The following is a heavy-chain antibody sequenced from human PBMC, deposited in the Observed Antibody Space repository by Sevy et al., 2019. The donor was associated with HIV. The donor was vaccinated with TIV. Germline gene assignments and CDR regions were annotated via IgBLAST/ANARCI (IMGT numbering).Heavy chain of an antibody. J-gene: IGHJ4*01. D-gene: IGHD3-22*01. CDR1: GFTFSSYT. CDR3: ASDVYYSDGSGYDFEH. Sequence: GGSLRLSCSASGFTFSSYTMIWVRQAPGRGLEWLSYIGSSGSTIAYADSVKGRFTISRDNAWSSLFLQMNSLRPEDTAVYYCASDVYYSDGSGYDFEHWGHGTLVTVSS. V-gene: IGHV3-48*04. CDR2: IGSSGSTI.